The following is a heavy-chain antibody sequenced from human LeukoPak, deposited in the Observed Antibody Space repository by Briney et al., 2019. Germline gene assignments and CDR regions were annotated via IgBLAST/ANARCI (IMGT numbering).Heavy chain of an antibody. Sequence: SETLSLTCTVSGGSISSSSYYWGWIRQPPGKGLEWIGSIYYSGSTYYNPSLKSRVTISVDTSKNQFSLKPSSVTAADTAVYYCAISSSWYYFDYWGQGTLVTVSS. V-gene: IGHV4-39*07. D-gene: IGHD6-13*01. CDR3: AISSSWYYFDY. J-gene: IGHJ4*02. CDR2: IYYSGST. CDR1: GGSISSSSYY.